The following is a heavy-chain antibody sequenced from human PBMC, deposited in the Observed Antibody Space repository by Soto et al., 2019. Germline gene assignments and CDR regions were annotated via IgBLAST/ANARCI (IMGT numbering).Heavy chain of an antibody. Sequence: DVHLVESGGDLVQPGGSLRLSCAASGFTFDDYAMHWVRQVPGKGLEWVSGINWDSDTIAYAASVRGRFTISRDNAKNSLYLQMNSLRPEDTALYYCAKDFHTNMALMDVWGKGTTVTVSS. J-gene: IGHJ6*03. D-gene: IGHD3-10*01. V-gene: IGHV3-9*01. CDR2: INWDSDTI. CDR1: GFTFDDYA. CDR3: AKDFHTNMALMDV.